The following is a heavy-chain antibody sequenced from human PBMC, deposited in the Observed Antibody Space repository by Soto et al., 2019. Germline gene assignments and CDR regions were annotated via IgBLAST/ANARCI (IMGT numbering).Heavy chain of an antibody. CDR3: ARQAGDPYGTWFDP. V-gene: IGHV3-23*01. CDR2: ISGSGSTI. CDR1: GFTFSSYA. J-gene: IGHJ5*02. Sequence: EVQLLESGGGLVQPGGSLRLSCAASGFTFSSYAMSWVRQAPGKGLEWVSAISGSGSTIYYADSVKGRFTISRDNAKNSLYLQMNSLRAEDTAVYYCARQAGDPYGTWFDPWGQGTLVTVSS. D-gene: IGHD3-10*01.